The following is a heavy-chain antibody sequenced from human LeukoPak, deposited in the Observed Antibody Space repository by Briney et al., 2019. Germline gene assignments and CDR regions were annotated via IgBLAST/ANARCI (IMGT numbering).Heavy chain of an antibody. D-gene: IGHD2-2*01. CDR3: VKNSYYSRAIDH. CDR2: ISGNGDNT. V-gene: IGHV3-64D*09. CDR1: GFTFSSYA. J-gene: IGHJ4*02. Sequence: PGGSLRLSCSASGFTFSSYAMHWVRQAPGKGLEYVSAISGNGDNTYYADSLKGRFTISRDNSKNTLYLQMSSLRPEDTAVYYCVKNSYYSRAIDHWGQGTLVTV.